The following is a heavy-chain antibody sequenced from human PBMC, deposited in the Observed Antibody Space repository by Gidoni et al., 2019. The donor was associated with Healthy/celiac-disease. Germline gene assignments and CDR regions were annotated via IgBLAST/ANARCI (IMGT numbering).Heavy chain of an antibody. CDR3: ARDVDTAMVSFDY. V-gene: IGHV3-7*01. Sequence: EVQLVESGGGVVQPGGSLRLSCAASGFTFSSYWMSWVRQAPGKGLEWVANIKQDGSEKYYVDSVKGRFTISRDNAKNSLYLQMNSLRAEDTAVYYCARDVDTAMVSFDYWGQGTLVTVSS. CDR2: IKQDGSEK. CDR1: GFTFSSYW. J-gene: IGHJ4*02. D-gene: IGHD5-18*01.